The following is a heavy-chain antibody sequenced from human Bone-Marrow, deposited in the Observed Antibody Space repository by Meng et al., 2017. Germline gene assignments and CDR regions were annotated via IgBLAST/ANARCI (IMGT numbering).Heavy chain of an antibody. D-gene: IGHD6-19*01. CDR1: GFTFSSYA. J-gene: IGHJ4*02. CDR2: ISVSGGNT. CDR3: AKDPGIAVAGGH. Sequence: GESLKISCAASGFTFSSYAMNWVRQAPGKGLEWVSLISVSGGNTYYADSVKGRFTISRDNSKNTLYLQMNSLRAEDTAVYYCAKDPGIAVAGGHWGQGTLVT. V-gene: IGHV3-23*01.